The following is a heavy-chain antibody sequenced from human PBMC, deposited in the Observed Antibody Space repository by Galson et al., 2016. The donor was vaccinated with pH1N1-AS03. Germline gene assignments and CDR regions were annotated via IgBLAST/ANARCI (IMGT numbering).Heavy chain of an antibody. CDR1: GYTFTGFY. Sequence: SVKVSCKASGYTFTGFYVHWVRQAPGQGLEWMGWINPNSGVTNYARKFQAWVTMTRDTSSSTAYMELSGLKSDDTAVYYCARDPRGPCSSSTCATAYYFGMDVWGQGTTVIVSS. CDR2: INPNSGVT. CDR3: ARDPRGPCSSSTCATAYYFGMDV. J-gene: IGHJ6*02. D-gene: IGHD2-2*01. V-gene: IGHV1-2*04.